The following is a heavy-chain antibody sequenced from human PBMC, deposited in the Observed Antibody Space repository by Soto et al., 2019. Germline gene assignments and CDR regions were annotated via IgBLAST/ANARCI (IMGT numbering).Heavy chain of an antibody. D-gene: IGHD2-2*01. CDR1: GGSISSSSYY. Sequence: SETLSLTSTVSGGSISSSSYYWGRIRQPPGKGLEWIGSIYYSGSTFYNPSLKSRVTISVDTSKNQFSLKLSSVTAADTAVYYCANYLLVPALRYGFDPWGQGTLVTVSS. J-gene: IGHJ5*02. V-gene: IGHV4-39*01. CDR3: ANYLLVPALRYGFDP. CDR2: IYYSGST.